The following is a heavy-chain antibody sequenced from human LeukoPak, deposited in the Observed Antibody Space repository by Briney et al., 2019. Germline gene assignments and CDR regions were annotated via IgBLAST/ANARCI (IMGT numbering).Heavy chain of an antibody. Sequence: GGSLRLSCAAAGFTVINYDMTWVRQATGKGLEWVSPIDNDGDSSYPDSMNDTVTISRENVKDSLFLQMHNLRHGDTAVYYCVRGALTFVRGTQRQVDWYFDLWGRGTLVTVSS. D-gene: IGHD3-10*01. CDR3: VRGALTFVRGTQRQVDWYFDL. CDR1: GFTVINYD. CDR2: IDNDGDS. J-gene: IGHJ2*01. V-gene: IGHV3-13*01.